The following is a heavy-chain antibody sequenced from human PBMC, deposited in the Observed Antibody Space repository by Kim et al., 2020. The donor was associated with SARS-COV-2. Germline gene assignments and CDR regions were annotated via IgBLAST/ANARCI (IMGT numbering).Heavy chain of an antibody. J-gene: IGHJ4*02. CDR3: ARGPPIGGGDCYSH. CDR2: IYYTGSS. Sequence: SETLSLTCTVSGGSISSGDYYWSWIRQPPGKGLEWIGYIYYTGSSHYNPSLNSRVTISIDTSKNQFSLKLSSVTAADTAVYHCARGPPIGGGDCYSHWGQGTLVTVSS. CDR1: GGSISSGDYY. D-gene: IGHD2-21*02. V-gene: IGHV4-30-4*01.